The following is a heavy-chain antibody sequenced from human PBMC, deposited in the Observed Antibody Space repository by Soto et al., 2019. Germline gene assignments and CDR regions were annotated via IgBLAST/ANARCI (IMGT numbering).Heavy chain of an antibody. CDR1: GFTFSSYA. J-gene: IGHJ3*02. CDR2: ISYDGSNK. Sequence: PGGSLRLSCAASGFTFSSYAMHWVRQAPGKGLEWVAVISYDGSNKYYADSVKGRFTISRDNSKNTLYLQMNSLRAEDTAVYYCARVSQGAFDIWGQGTMVTVSS. CDR3: ARVSQGAFDI. V-gene: IGHV3-30-3*01.